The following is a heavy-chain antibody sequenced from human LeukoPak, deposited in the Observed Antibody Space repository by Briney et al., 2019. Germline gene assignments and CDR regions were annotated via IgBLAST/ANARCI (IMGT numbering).Heavy chain of an antibody. CDR2: IWSDGSDK. J-gene: IGHJ4*02. D-gene: IGHD2-2*03. CDR1: RFTFSSYG. CDR3: ARDRGGFCDF. V-gene: IGHV3-33*01. Sequence: PGGSLRLSCAASRFTFSSYGMQWVRQPPGKGLEWVAVIWSDGSDKYYADSVKGRFTISRDNSKNTPYLEMNSLRADDTAVYYCARDRGGFCDFWGQGTLVTVSS.